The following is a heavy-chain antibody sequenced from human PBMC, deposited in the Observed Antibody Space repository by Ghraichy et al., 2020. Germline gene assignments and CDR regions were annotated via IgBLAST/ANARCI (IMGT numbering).Heavy chain of an antibody. CDR2: ISAYNGNT. D-gene: IGHD1-1*01. CDR3: VTGTTSSLGWLYGMDV. CDR1: GYTFTSYG. V-gene: IGHV1-18*01. Sequence: ASVKVSCKASGYTFTSYGISWVRQAPGQGLEWMGWISAYNGNTNYAQKLQGRVTMTTDTSTSTAYMELRSLRSDDTAVYYCVTGTTSSLGWLYGMDVWGQGTTVTVSS. J-gene: IGHJ6*02.